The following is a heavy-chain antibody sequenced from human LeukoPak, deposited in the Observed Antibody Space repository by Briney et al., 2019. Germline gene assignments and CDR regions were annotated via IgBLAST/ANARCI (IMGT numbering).Heavy chain of an antibody. CDR2: ISYDGSNK. Sequence: PGGSLRLSCAASGFTFSSYGMHWVRQAPGKGLEWVAVISYDGSNKYYADSVKGRFTISRDNAKNSLYLQMNSLRAEDTAVYYCARDRSRYDFWSGYALGYWGQGTLVTVSS. CDR3: ARDRSRYDFWSGYALGY. D-gene: IGHD3-3*01. CDR1: GFTFSSYG. J-gene: IGHJ4*02. V-gene: IGHV3-30*03.